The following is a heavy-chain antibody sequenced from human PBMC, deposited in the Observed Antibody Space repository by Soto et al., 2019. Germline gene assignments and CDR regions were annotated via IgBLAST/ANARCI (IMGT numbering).Heavy chain of an antibody. V-gene: IGHV4-61*08. J-gene: IGHJ5*02. CDR3: TREQSDDNYFDP. D-gene: IGHD6-19*01. CDR2: IYYSGGT. CDR1: GAALSSGVYF. Sequence: SETLSLTCTVSGAALSSGVYFYTWFRQPPGKGLEWLGYIYYSGGTNYNPSLKSRVTISLDKSKSQFSLRLISVTAADTAVYYCTREQSDDNYFDPWGQGPLVTVST.